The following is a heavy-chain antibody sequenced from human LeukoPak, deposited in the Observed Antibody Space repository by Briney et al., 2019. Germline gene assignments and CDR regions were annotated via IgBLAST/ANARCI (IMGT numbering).Heavy chain of an antibody. J-gene: IGHJ6*03. CDR3: ARDGGSWYLDYYYYMDV. CDR1: GGTFSSYA. V-gene: IGHV1-69*06. D-gene: IGHD6-13*01. CDR2: IIPIFGTA. Sequence: SVKVSCKASGGTFSSYAISWVRQAPGQGLEWRGGIIPIFGTANYAQKFQGRVTITADKSTSTAYMELSSLRSEDTAVYYCARDGGSWYLDYYYYMDVWGKGTTVTVSS.